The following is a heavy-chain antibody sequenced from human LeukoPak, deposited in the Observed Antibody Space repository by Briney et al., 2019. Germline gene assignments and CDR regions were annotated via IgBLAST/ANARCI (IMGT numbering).Heavy chain of an antibody. J-gene: IGHJ3*02. Sequence: GESLKISCKGSGYNFTSYWIGWVRQMPGKGLEWMGIIYPGDSDTKYSPSFQGQVTISADKSISTAYLQWSSLKASDTAMYYCARGAGTTSDVFDMWGQGTMVTVSS. CDR2: IYPGDSDT. CDR1: GYNFTSYW. CDR3: ARGAGTTSDVFDM. D-gene: IGHD1-7*01. V-gene: IGHV5-51*01.